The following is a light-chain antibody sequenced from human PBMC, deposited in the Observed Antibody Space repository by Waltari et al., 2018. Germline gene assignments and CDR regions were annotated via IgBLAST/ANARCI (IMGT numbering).Light chain of an antibody. V-gene: IGLV1-47*01. CDR3: ATWDASLGVL. CDR2: KNN. Sequence: QSVLTQPPSTSGTPGQRVTISCSGSSSNIEINYVYWYQHPPRTTPKLPIYKNNQRPSGVPDRFSGSKSGTSASLAISGLRSEDEADYYCATWDASLGVLFGGGTKLTVL. J-gene: IGLJ2*01. CDR1: SSNIEINY.